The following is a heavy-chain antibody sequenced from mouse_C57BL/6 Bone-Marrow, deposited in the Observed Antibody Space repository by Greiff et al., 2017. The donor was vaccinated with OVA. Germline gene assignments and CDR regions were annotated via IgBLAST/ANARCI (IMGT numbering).Heavy chain of an antibody. V-gene: IGHV1-82*01. CDR1: GYAFSSSW. D-gene: IGHD1-1*01. Sequence: VQLQQSGPELVKPGASVKISCKASGYAFSSSWMNWVKQRPGKGLEWIGRIYPGDGDTNYNGKFKGKATLTADKSSSTAYMQLSSLTSEDSAVYFCARDYYGLNWYFDVWGTGTTGTVSS. CDR2: IYPGDGDT. J-gene: IGHJ1*03. CDR3: ARDYYGLNWYFDV.